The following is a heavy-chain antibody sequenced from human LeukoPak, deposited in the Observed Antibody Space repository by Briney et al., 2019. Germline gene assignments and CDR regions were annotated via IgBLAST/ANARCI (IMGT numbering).Heavy chain of an antibody. CDR2: IYYSGST. D-gene: IGHD1/OR15-1a*01. V-gene: IGHV4-59*01. CDR1: GGSISSYY. Sequence: PSETLSLTCTVSGGSISSYYWSWLRQPPGKGLEWIGYIYYSGSTNYNPSLKSRVTISVDTSKNQFSLKLSSVTAADTAVYYCARERRNNHFDYWGQGTLVTVSS. CDR3: ARERRNNHFDY. J-gene: IGHJ4*02.